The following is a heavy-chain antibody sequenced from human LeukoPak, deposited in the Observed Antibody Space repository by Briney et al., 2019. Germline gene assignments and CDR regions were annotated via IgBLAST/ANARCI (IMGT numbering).Heavy chain of an antibody. V-gene: IGHV4-38-2*02. CDR2: IYHSGIT. D-gene: IGHD5/OR15-5a*01. CDR3: ATLVSTRYYFDY. CDR1: DYSISSGYGYY. J-gene: IGHJ4*02. Sequence: SETLSLTCTVSDYSISSGYGYYWGWIRQPPGKGLEWIGNIYHSGITYYNHFNSSLKSRVTISIDTSKNQFSLRLTPVTAADTAVYFCATLVSTRYYFDYWGQGTLVTVSS.